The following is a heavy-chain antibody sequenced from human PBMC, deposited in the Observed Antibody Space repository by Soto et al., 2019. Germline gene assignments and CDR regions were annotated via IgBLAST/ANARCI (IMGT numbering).Heavy chain of an antibody. Sequence: EVHLLGSGGGLVQPGGSLRLSCAASGLTFSTYAMSWVRQAPGKGLEWVSSISGNGANTYYTDSVKGRFIISRDNSTNTLLLQMNSLSAEDTALYYCAKDRPTYDGSGGGYYKAGGDYWGQGTLVTVSS. CDR2: ISGNGANT. CDR1: GLTFSTYA. V-gene: IGHV3-23*01. D-gene: IGHD3-10*01. CDR3: AKDRPTYDGSGGGYYKAGGDY. J-gene: IGHJ4*02.